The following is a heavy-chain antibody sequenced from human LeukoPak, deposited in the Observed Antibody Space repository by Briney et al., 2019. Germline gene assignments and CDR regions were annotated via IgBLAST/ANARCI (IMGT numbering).Heavy chain of an antibody. V-gene: IGHV1-2*02. CDR1: GYTFTGYY. D-gene: IGHD1-26*01. CDR3: ARALVGATDWFDP. CDR2: INPNSGGT. J-gene: IGHJ5*02. Sequence: ASVKVSCKASGYTFTGYYMHWARQAPGQGLEWMGWINPNSGGTNYAQKFQGRVTMTRDTSISTAYMELSRLRSDDTAVYYCARALVGATDWFDPWGQGTLVIVSS.